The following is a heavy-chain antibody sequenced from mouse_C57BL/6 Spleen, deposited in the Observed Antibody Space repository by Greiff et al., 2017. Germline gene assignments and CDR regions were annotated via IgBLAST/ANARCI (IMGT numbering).Heavy chain of an antibody. Sequence: QVQLQQSGPELVKPGASVKISCKASGYAFSSSWMNWVKQRPGKGLEWIGRIYPGDGDTNYNGKFKGKATLTADKSSSTAYMQLSSLTSDDSAVYFCAGGYGSSYNFDYWGQGTTLTVSS. CDR1: GYAFSSSW. V-gene: IGHV1-82*01. D-gene: IGHD1-1*01. CDR3: AGGYGSSYNFDY. J-gene: IGHJ2*01. CDR2: IYPGDGDT.